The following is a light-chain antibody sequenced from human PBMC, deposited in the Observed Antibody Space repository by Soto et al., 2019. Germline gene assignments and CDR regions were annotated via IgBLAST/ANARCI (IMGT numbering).Light chain of an antibody. CDR2: DAS. CDR3: QQRSNWPPIT. J-gene: IGKJ5*01. CDR1: QSVRSSY. Sequence: EIVLTQSPGTLSLSPGERATLNCRASQSVRSSYLAWYQQQPGQAPRLLIYDASNRATGIPARFSGSGSGTDFTLTISSLEPEDFAVYYCQQRSNWPPITFGQGTRLEIK. V-gene: IGKV3-11*01.